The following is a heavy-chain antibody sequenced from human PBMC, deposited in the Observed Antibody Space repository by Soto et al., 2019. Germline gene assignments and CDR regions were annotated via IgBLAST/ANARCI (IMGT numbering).Heavy chain of an antibody. V-gene: IGHV4-30-2*01. D-gene: IGHD6-6*01. CDR3: ARGLIAASGYNWFDP. Sequence: SETLSLTCAVSGGSISSGGYSWSWIRQPPGKGLEWIGYIYHSGSTYYNPSLKSRVTISVDRSKNQFSLKLSSVTAADTAVYYCARGLIAASGYNWFDPWGQGTLVTVSS. CDR2: IYHSGST. CDR1: GGSISSGGYS. J-gene: IGHJ5*02.